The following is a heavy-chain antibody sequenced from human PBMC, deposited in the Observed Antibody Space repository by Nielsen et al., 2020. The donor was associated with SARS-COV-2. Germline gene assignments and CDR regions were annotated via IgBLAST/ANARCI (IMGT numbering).Heavy chain of an antibody. J-gene: IGHJ4*02. Sequence: GGSLRLSCAASGFTFSSYAMHWVRQAPGKGLEWVAVISYDGSNKYYADSVKGRFTISRDNSKNTLYLQMNSLRAEDTAVYYCARDPIYYGGNAWIDYWGQGTLVTVSS. V-gene: IGHV3-30*04. CDR2: ISYDGSNK. D-gene: IGHD4-23*01. CDR3: ARDPIYYGGNAWIDY. CDR1: GFTFSSYA.